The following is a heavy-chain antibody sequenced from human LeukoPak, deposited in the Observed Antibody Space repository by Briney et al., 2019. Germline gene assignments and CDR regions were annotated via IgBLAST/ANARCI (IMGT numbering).Heavy chain of an antibody. J-gene: IGHJ4*02. CDR1: GFTFSSYS. CDR2: ISGSSTTI. V-gene: IGHV3-48*02. Sequence: GGSLRLSCAASGFTFSSYSMNWVRQAPGKGLEWISYISGSSTTIYYADSVKGRFTISRDNAKNSLYLEMNSLRDEDTAVYYCARDSGQQLYDDYWGQGTLVTVSS. CDR3: ARDSGQQLYDDY. D-gene: IGHD6-13*01.